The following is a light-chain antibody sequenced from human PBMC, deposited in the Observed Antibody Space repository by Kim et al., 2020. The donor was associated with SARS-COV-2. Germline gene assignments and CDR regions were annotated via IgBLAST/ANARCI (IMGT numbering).Light chain of an antibody. CDR1: SSNIGAGYD. CDR2: ANT. J-gene: IGLJ1*01. CDR3: QSYDSSLRAYV. Sequence: QTVTISCTGTSSNIGAGYDVHWYQQLLGTAPKLLIYANTKRPSGVPDRFSGSKSGPSASLTITGLQAEDEADYYCQSYDSSLRAYVFGTGTKVTVL. V-gene: IGLV1-40*01.